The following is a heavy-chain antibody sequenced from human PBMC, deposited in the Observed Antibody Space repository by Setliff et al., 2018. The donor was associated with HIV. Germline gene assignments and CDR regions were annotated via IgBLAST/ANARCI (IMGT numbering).Heavy chain of an antibody. CDR3: ARGLYYDSKSLDY. J-gene: IGHJ4*02. V-gene: IGHV4-39*07. CDR1: GGSISSSSYY. CDR2: MYYGGST. Sequence: SETLSLTCTVSGGSISSSSYYWGWIRQSPGKGLEWIGSMYYGGSTFYNPSLKSRVTIPEDTSKNQVSLKLSSMTAADTAIYYCARGLYYDSKSLDYWGQGTLVTVSS. D-gene: IGHD3-22*01.